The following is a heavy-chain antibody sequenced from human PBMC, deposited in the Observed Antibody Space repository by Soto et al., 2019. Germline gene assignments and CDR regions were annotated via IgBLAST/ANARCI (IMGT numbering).Heavy chain of an antibody. CDR3: ARGQRSDYYYYYYMDV. Sequence: QVQLQESGPGLVKPSETLSLSCTFSGGSISSYYWSWIRQPPGNGLEWIGYIYYSGSTNYNPSLNSRVTISVDTSKNQFSLKLSSVTAADTAVYYCARGQRSDYYYYYYMDVWSKGTTVTVSS. CDR2: IYYSGST. CDR1: GGSISSYY. J-gene: IGHJ6*03. V-gene: IGHV4-59*01. D-gene: IGHD1-1*01.